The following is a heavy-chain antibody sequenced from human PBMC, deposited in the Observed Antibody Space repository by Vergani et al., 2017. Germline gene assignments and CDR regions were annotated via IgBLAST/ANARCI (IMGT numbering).Heavy chain of an antibody. J-gene: IGHJ5*02. V-gene: IGHV4-59*01. Sequence: QVQLQESGPGLVKPSETLSLTCTVSGGSISSYYWSWIRQPPGKGLEWIGYIYYSGSTNYNPSLKSRVTISVDTSKNQFSLKLSSVTAADTAVYYCARDPDTAMAPGWFGPWGQGTLVTVSS. CDR3: ARDPDTAMAPGWFGP. CDR1: GGSISSYY. CDR2: IYYSGST. D-gene: IGHD5-18*01.